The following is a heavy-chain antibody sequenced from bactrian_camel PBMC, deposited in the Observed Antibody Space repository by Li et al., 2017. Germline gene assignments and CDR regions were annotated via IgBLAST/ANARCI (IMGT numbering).Heavy chain of an antibody. J-gene: IGHJ4*01. CDR1: GSTPRSHF. CDR3: AKITFWPSTWSR. V-gene: IGHV3-2*01. Sequence: HVQLVESGGGSVQPGGSLRLSCAASGSTPRSHFINWVRQTPEKKLEWVSSIYSDGTITYYQHSVKGRFTISRDNAKNTVYLQMNSLKSEDTAMYYCAKITFWPSTWSRRGQGTQVTVS. CDR2: IYSDGTIT. D-gene: IGHD1*01.